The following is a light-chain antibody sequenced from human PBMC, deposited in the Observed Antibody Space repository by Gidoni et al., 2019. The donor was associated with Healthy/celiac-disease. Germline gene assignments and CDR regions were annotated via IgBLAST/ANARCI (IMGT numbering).Light chain of an antibody. CDR3: QQLNSYFPG. V-gene: IGKV1-9*01. CDR1: QGISSY. Sequence: DIQLTQSPSFLSASVGDSVTITCRASQGISSYLAWYQQKPGKAPKLLIYAASTLQSGVPSRFSGSGSGTEFTLTISSLQPEDFATYYCQQLNSYFPGFGQXTRLEIK. J-gene: IGKJ5*01. CDR2: AAS.